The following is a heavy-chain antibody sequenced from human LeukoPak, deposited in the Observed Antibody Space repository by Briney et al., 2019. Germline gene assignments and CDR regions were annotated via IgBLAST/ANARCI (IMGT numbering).Heavy chain of an antibody. CDR1: GGSISSSNW. V-gene: IGHV4-4*02. Sequence: SETLSLTCAVSGGSISSSNWWSWVRQPPGKGLEWIGEIYHSGSANYNPSLQSRVTISVDTSKNQFFLKLNSVTAADTAVYYCARISSDWPHYYMDVWGKGTTVTVSS. CDR2: IYHSGSA. D-gene: IGHD6-19*01. J-gene: IGHJ6*03. CDR3: ARISSDWPHYYMDV.